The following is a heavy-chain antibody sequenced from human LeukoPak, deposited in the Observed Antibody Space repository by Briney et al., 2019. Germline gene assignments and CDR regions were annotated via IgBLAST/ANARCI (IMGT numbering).Heavy chain of an antibody. D-gene: IGHD6-19*01. J-gene: IGHJ6*03. V-gene: IGHV4-39*01. CDR3: ARAISYSSGWTNYYYYMDV. Sequence: GSLRLSCAASGFTVSSNYMSWIRQPPGKGLEWIGSIYYSGSTYYNPSLKSRVTISVDTSKNQFSLKLSSVTAADTAVYYCARAISYSSGWTNYYYYMDVWGKGTTVTVSS. CDR1: GFTVSSNY. CDR2: IYYSGST.